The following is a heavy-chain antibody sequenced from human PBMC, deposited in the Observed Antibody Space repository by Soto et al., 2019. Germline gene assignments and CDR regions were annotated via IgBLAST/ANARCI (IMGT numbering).Heavy chain of an antibody. CDR1: GFTLDNG. V-gene: IGHV3-23*01. J-gene: IGHJ4*02. Sequence: GGSLRLSCAASGFTLDNGMTWVRQAPGRGLEWISTIDYSGANTHYADSVKGRFTISRDKSRNTVALQMSNLRAEDTALYYCVSWVSAHFDNWGQGTLVTVSS. CDR3: VSWVSAHFDN. CDR2: IDYSGANT. D-gene: IGHD2-8*01.